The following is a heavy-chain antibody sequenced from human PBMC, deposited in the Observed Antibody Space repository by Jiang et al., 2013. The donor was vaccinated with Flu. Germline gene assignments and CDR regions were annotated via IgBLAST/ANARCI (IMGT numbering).Heavy chain of an antibody. CDR2: IYTGGST. Sequence: QLLESGGGLVQPGGSLRLSCAASGFTVNNNYMSWVRQAPGKGLEWVSVIYTGGSTYYADSVKGRFTISRENSKNTVYLQMNSLRAEDTAVYYCARIGDYGYKDWGQGTLVTVSS. D-gene: IGHD4-17*01. V-gene: IGHV3-66*01. CDR3: ARIGDYGYKD. J-gene: IGHJ4*02. CDR1: GFTVNNNY.